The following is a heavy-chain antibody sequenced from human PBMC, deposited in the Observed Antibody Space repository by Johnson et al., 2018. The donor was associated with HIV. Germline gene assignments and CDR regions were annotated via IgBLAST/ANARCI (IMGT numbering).Heavy chain of an antibody. J-gene: IGHJ3*02. CDR2: IRYDGSNK. V-gene: IGHV3-30*02. Sequence: QMLLVESGGGVVQPGGSLRLSCAASGFTFSTYCMHWVRQAPGKGLEWVAFIRYDGSNKYYADSVKGRITISRDNSKNTLYVQMNSLRVEDTAVYYCAKDDSPSGAFDIWGQGTMVIVSS. CDR3: AKDDSPSGAFDI. D-gene: IGHD3-10*01. CDR1: GFTFSTYC.